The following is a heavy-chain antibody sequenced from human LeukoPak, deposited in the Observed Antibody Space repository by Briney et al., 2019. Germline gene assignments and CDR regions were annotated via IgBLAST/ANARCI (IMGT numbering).Heavy chain of an antibody. D-gene: IGHD6-19*01. Sequence: PGGSLRLSXAASRFTFSSYVMSWVRQAPGKGLEWVSGISGSAGSTYYADSVKGRFIISRDNSKDTLYLQMNRLRAEDTAIYYCAKGSTGWYQPDFWGQGTLVTVSS. CDR3: AKGSTGWYQPDF. CDR2: ISGSAGST. V-gene: IGHV3-23*01. J-gene: IGHJ4*02. CDR1: RFTFSSYV.